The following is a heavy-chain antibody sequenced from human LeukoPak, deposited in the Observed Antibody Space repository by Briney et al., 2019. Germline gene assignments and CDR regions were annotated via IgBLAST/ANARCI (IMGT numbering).Heavy chain of an antibody. CDR1: GDSISSGDYY. J-gene: IGHJ3*02. CDR3: ARVSYDFWSGLPDAFDI. CDR2: MYYSGST. Sequence: SETLSLTCTVSGDSISSGDYYWSWIRQPPGKGLEWIGYMYYSGSTYYNPSLKSRVTISKDTSKNQFSLNLSSVTAADTAVYYCARVSYDFWSGLPDAFDIWGQGTMVTVSS. V-gene: IGHV4-30-4*01. D-gene: IGHD3-3*01.